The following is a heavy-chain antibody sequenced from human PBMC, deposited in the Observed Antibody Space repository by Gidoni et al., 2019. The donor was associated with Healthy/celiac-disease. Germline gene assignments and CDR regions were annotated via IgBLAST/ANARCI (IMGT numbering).Heavy chain of an antibody. D-gene: IGHD6-13*01. J-gene: IGHJ4*02. Sequence: QVQLVESGGGVVQPGRSLRLSCAASGFTFSSYAMHWVRQAPGKGLEWVAVISYDGSNKYYADSVKGRFTISRDNSKNTLYLQMNSLRAEDTAVYYCARGGGIAAAGVNYWGQGTLVTVSS. CDR3: ARGGGIAAAGVNY. CDR1: GFTFSSYA. CDR2: ISYDGSNK. V-gene: IGHV3-30*01.